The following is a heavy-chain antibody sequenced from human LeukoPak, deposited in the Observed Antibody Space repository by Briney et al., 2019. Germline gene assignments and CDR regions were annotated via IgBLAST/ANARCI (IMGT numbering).Heavy chain of an antibody. CDR1: GGSFSGYY. V-gene: IGHV4-34*01. D-gene: IGHD3-10*01. Sequence: KPSETLSLTCAVYGGSFSGYYWSWIRQPPGKGLEWIGEINYSGSTNYNPSLKSRVTISVDPSRNQFSLKLSSVTAADTAVYYCARGVLWFGELPAPRMDVWGKGTTVTVSS. J-gene: IGHJ6*04. CDR3: ARGVLWFGELPAPRMDV. CDR2: INYSGST.